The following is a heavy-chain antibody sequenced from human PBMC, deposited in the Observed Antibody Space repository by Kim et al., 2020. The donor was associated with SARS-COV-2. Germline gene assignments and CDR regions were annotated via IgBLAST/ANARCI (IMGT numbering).Heavy chain of an antibody. D-gene: IGHD6-19*01. J-gene: IGHJ3*01. CDR2: ITWNSGNI. V-gene: IGHV3-9*01. CDR3: AKGFSRGLRDAFDL. Sequence: GGSLRLSCAASGFTFGDYAMHWVRQAPGKGLEWVSGITWNSGNIEYVDSVEGRFTISRDNAKNSLYLQMNSLRLEDTAVYYCAKGFSRGLRDAFDLWGQGTKVTVSS. CDR1: GFTFGDYA.